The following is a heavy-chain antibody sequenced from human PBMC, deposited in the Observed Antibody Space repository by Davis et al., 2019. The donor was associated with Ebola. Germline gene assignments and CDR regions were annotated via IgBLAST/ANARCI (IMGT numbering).Heavy chain of an antibody. CDR3: AGWREGYYYYYYMDV. J-gene: IGHJ6*03. V-gene: IGHV4-59*01. D-gene: IGHD2-15*01. CDR2: IYYSGST. Sequence: PGGSLRLSCTVSGGSISSYYWSWIRQPPGKGLEWIGYIYYSGSTNYNPSLKSRVTISVDTSKNQFSLKLSSVTAADTAVYYCAGWREGYYYYYYMDVWGKGTTVTVSS. CDR1: GGSISSYY.